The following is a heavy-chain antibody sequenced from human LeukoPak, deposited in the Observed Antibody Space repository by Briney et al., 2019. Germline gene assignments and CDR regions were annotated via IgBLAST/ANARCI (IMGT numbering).Heavy chain of an antibody. CDR3: ARGCSSTSCSPNWFDP. V-gene: IGHV1-69*13. Sequence: GASVKVSCKASGGTFSSYAISWVRQAPGQGLEWMGGIIPIFGTANYAQKFQGRVTITADESTSTAYMELSSLRSEDTAVYYCARGCSSTSCSPNWFDPWGQGTLVTVSS. CDR1: GGTFSSYA. CDR2: IIPIFGTA. D-gene: IGHD2-2*01. J-gene: IGHJ5*02.